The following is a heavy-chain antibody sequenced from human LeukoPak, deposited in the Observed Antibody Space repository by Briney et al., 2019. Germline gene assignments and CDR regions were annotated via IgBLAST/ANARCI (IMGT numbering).Heavy chain of an antibody. V-gene: IGHV3-9*01. CDR3: GKDMKYSSRWLDY. CDR2: ISWNSNSI. J-gene: IGHJ4*02. CDR1: GFTFEDYA. D-gene: IGHD6-13*01. Sequence: QSGGSLRLSCAASGFTFEDYALHWVRQAPGKGLEWVSGISWNSNSIGYADSVKGRFTISRDNAKNSLYLQMNSLRAEDTALYYCGKDMKYSSRWLDYWGQGTLVTVSS.